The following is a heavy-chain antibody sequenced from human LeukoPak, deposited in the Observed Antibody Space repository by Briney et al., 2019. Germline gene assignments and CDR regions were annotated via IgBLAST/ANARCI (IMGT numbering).Heavy chain of an antibody. CDR3: ARGVSVLRYFDWLSGDAFDI. J-gene: IGHJ3*02. CDR2: INWNGGGT. D-gene: IGHD3-9*01. CDR1: GFTFDDYG. Sequence: PGGSLRLSXAASGFTFDDYGTSWVRQAPGKGLEWVSGINWNGGGTGYADSVKGRFTISRDNAKNSLYLQMNSLRAEDMALYYCARGVSVLRYFDWLSGDAFDIWGQGTMVTVSS. V-gene: IGHV3-20*04.